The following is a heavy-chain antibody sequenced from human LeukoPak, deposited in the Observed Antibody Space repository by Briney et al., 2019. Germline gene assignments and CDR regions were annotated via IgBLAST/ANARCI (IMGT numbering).Heavy chain of an antibody. V-gene: IGHV1-8*01. J-gene: IGHJ4*02. CDR2: MNPNSGNT. Sequence: ASVKVSCKASGYTFTSYDINWVRQATGQGLEWMGWMNPNSGNTGYAQKFQGRVTMTRNTSISTAYMELNSLRAEDTAVYYCAKGGYSSGWRNYFDYWGQGTLVTVSS. CDR1: GYTFTSYD. D-gene: IGHD6-19*01. CDR3: AKGGYSSGWRNYFDY.